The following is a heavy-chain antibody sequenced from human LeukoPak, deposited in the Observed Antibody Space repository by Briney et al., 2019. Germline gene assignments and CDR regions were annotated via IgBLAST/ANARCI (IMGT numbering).Heavy chain of an antibody. CDR3: ARGSSGYYYVWGSYWYFDL. Sequence: GGSLRLSCAASGFTFDDYAMHWVRQAPGKGLEWVSLISWGGGSTYYADSVKGRFTISRDNSKNTLYLQMNSLRAEDTAVYYCARGSSGYYYVWGSYWYFDLWGRGTLVTVSS. CDR2: ISWGGGST. CDR1: GFTFDDYA. V-gene: IGHV3-43D*03. J-gene: IGHJ2*01. D-gene: IGHD3-22*01.